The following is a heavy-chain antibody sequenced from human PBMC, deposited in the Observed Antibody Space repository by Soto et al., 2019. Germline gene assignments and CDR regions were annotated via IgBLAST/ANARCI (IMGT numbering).Heavy chain of an antibody. CDR2: INHSGST. Sequence: PSETLSLTCAVYGGSFSGYYWSWIRQPPGKGLEWIGEINHSGSTNYNPSLKSRVTISVDTSKNKFSLKLSSVTAADTAVYYCASGQVVTMLLGRNRFDYWGQGTLVT. CDR1: GGSFSGYY. V-gene: IGHV4-34*01. CDR3: ASGQVVTMLLGRNRFDY. D-gene: IGHD3-10*02. J-gene: IGHJ4*02.